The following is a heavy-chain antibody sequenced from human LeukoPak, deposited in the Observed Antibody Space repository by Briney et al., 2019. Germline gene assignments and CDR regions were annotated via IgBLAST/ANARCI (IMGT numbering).Heavy chain of an antibody. V-gene: IGHV4-34*01. CDR2: INHSGST. D-gene: IGHD3-16*02. J-gene: IGHJ4*02. CDR3: ALIGPRGRGSYRSFDH. CDR1: GGSFSGYY. Sequence: KPSETLSLTCAVYGGSFSGYYWSWIRHPPGKGREWIGEINHSGSTNYNTSRKGRATISKGTSKNQFSWKLGSVTAAAPGVTAWALIGPRGRGSYRSFDHWGQGTLVPVSS.